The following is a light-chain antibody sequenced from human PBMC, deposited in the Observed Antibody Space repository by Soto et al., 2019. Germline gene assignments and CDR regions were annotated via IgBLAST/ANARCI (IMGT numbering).Light chain of an antibody. CDR2: PAS. CDR3: QQSYSTLSIT. V-gene: IGKV1-39*01. Sequence: DIQMTQSPSSLSASVGDRVTITCRASESIARHLNWYQQKPGKAPRLLIYPASSLQNGVPSRFRGGGSGTDFTLTISNLQPEYFATYYCQQSYSTLSITFGQGTRLEIK. J-gene: IGKJ5*01. CDR1: ESIARH.